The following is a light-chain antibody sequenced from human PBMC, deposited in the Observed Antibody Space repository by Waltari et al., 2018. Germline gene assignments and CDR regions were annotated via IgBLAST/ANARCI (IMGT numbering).Light chain of an antibody. Sequence: ELVLTQSPATLPLPPGERATLSCRASQSVSSYLAWYQQKPGQAPRLLIYDASNRATGIPARFSGSESGTDFTLTISSLEPEDFAVYYCQQRSNWPRTFGQGTKVEIK. CDR3: QQRSNWPRT. V-gene: IGKV3-11*01. CDR1: QSVSSY. CDR2: DAS. J-gene: IGKJ1*01.